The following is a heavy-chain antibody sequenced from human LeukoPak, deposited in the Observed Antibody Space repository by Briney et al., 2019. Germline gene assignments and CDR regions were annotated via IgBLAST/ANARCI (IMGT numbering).Heavy chain of an antibody. D-gene: IGHD5-12*01. V-gene: IGHV3-23*01. Sequence: GGSLRLSCAASGFTFSDLLMSWIRQAPGKGLEWVSAISGTGGNTYYADSVKGRFTISRDNSKNTLYLQMNILRAEDTAVYYCARHIGYDFDYWGQGTLVTVSS. CDR3: ARHIGYDFDY. CDR2: ISGTGGNT. CDR1: GFTFSDLL. J-gene: IGHJ4*02.